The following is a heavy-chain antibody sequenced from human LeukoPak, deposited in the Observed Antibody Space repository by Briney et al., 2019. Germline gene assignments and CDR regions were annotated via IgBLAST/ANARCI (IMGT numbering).Heavy chain of an antibody. CDR1: EFTFNNYA. V-gene: IGHV3-23*01. J-gene: IGHJ4*02. CDR3: AKWGDYDVLTGYYDSDY. CDR2: ISGRDDST. D-gene: IGHD3-9*01. Sequence: PGASLRLSCAASEFTFNNYAMTWVRQAPGKGLLWVSAISGRDDSTYYADSVKGRFTISRDTSKNTLFLQMNNLRADDTAVYYCAKWGDYDVLTGYYDSDYWGQGTLVTVSS.